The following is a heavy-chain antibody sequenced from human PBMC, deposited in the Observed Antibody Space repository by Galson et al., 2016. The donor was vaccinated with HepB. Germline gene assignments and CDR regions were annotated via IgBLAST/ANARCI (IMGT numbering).Heavy chain of an antibody. V-gene: IGHV3-30*04. CDR1: GFTFRAYA. CDR3: ARDVHPRGFGELASGGYFDY. D-gene: IGHD3-10*01. J-gene: IGHJ4*02. CDR2: ISYDGSVG. Sequence: SLRLSCAASGFTFRAYAMQWVRQAPGKGLEWVAVISYDGSVGYYADSVKGRFTIARDDSKNTLYLQMNSLRVEDTAVYYCARDVHPRGFGELASGGYFDYWGQGTLVSVSS.